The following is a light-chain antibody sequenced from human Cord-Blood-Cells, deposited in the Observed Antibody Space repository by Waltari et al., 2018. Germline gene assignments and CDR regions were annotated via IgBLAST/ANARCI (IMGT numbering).Light chain of an antibody. V-gene: IGLV2-23*01. CDR3: CSYAGSSTSV. J-gene: IGLJ3*02. Sequence: QSALTHPASVSGLPGRSTTIPCTGPSSDVGSYTFVSWYQQHPGKAPKLMIYEGSKRPSGVSNRFSGSKSGNTASLTISGLQAEDEADYYCCSYAGSSTSVFGGGTKLTVL. CDR2: EGS. CDR1: SSDVGSYTF.